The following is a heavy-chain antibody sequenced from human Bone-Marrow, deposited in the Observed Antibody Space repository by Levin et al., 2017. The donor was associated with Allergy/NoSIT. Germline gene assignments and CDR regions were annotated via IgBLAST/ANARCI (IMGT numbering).Heavy chain of an antibody. J-gene: IGHJ4*02. Sequence: GGSLRLSCASSGFTFSGYWMAWVRQAPGNGLEWVANINRDGGDGYYVDSVKGRFTISRDNARNSLDLHMNSLRVEDTAVYYCARNGAWSFEFWGQGTLVTVSS. CDR1: GFTFSGYW. V-gene: IGHV3-7*01. D-gene: IGHD2-8*01. CDR3: ARNGAWSFEF. CDR2: INRDGGDG.